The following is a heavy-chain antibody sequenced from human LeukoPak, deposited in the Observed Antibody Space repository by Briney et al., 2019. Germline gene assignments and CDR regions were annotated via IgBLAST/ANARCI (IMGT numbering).Heavy chain of an antibody. D-gene: IGHD7-27*01. CDR1: GGSISSSSYY. V-gene: IGHV4-39*07. J-gene: IGHJ6*03. Sequence: SETLSLTCTVSGGSISSSSYYWGWIRQPPGKGLEWIGSIYYSGSTYYNPSLKSRVTISVDTSKNQFSLKLSSVTAADTAVYYCAREKLGYYYMDVWGKGTTVTVSS. CDR3: AREKLGYYYMDV. CDR2: IYYSGST.